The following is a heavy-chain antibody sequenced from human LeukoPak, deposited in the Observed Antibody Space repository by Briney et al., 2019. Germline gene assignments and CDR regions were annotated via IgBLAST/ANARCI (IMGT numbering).Heavy chain of an antibody. CDR3: ARHEVGFCNGGSCSYYFDY. D-gene: IGHD2-15*01. CDR2: IYYSGGA. J-gene: IGHJ4*02. V-gene: IGHV4-59*08. Sequence: SETLSLTCTVPRGSISGYYWSWIRQRPGKGLEWIGHIYYSGGANYNPSVKSGITISVGTSKNQFSLKLLYVTAADAAVYYCARHEVGFCNGGSCSYYFDYWGQVAMVTVSS. CDR1: RGSISGYY.